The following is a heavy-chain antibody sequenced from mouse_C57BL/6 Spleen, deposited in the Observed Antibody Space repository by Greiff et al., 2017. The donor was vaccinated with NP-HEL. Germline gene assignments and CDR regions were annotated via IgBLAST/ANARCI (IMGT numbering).Heavy chain of an antibody. V-gene: IGHV5-6*01. CDR1: GFTFSSYG. CDR3: ASATVVATRGYYFDY. CDR2: ISSGGSYT. J-gene: IGHJ2*01. Sequence: EVKLVESGGDLVKPGGSLKLSCAASGFTFSSYGMSWVRQTPDKRLEWVATISSGGSYTYYPDSVKGRFTISRDNAKNTLYLQMSSLKSEDTAMYYCASATVVATRGYYFDYWGQGTTLTVSS. D-gene: IGHD1-1*01.